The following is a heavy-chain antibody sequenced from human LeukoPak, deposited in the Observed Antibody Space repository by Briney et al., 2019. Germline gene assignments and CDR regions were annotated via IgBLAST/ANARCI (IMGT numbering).Heavy chain of an antibody. CDR3: ARTWSASYFDY. Sequence: PGGSLRLSCAASGFTFSNYAMRWVRQAPGKGLEWVSTITGSGDRTYYADSVKGRFTVSRDNSKNTLYLQMNSLRADDTAVYYCARTWSASYFDYWGQGTLVTVSS. J-gene: IGHJ4*02. CDR2: ITGSGDRT. V-gene: IGHV3-23*01. D-gene: IGHD3-3*01. CDR1: GFTFSNYA.